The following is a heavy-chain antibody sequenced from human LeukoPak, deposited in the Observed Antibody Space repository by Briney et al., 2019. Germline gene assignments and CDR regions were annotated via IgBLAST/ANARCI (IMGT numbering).Heavy chain of an antibody. CDR2: INHSGST. V-gene: IGHV4-34*01. J-gene: IGHJ4*02. CDR1: GGSFSGYY. D-gene: IGHD6-6*01. CDR3: ARGNIAARPRYFDY. Sequence: PSETLSLTCAVYGGSFSGYYWSWIRQPPGKGLEWIGEINHSGSTNYNPSLKSRVTISVDTSKNQFSLKLGSVTAADTAVYYCARGNIAARPRYFDYWGQGTLVTVSS.